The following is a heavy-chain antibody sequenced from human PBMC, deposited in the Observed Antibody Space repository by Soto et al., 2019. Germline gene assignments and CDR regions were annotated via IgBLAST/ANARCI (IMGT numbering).Heavy chain of an antibody. J-gene: IGHJ4*02. V-gene: IGHV3-7*01. CDR1: GFTFRTYW. CDR2: INQDGSER. D-gene: IGHD2-21*01. Sequence: GESLKISCAASGFTFRTYWMTWVRQAPGKGLEWVANINQDGSERYNVDSVEGRFTISRDNAKNSLFLQMNSLRAEDTAVYYCVRAPIPRPYYFDSWGQGTPVTVSS. CDR3: VRAPIPRPYYFDS.